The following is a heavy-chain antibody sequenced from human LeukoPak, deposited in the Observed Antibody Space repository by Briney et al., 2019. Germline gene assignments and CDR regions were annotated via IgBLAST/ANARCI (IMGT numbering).Heavy chain of an antibody. CDR1: GDSISGYY. D-gene: IGHD2-15*01. CDR3: ARDLEDFDSPANDY. CDR2: IYAPGSS. Sequence: KPSGTLSLTCTVSGDSISGYYWAWIRQPAGKGLEWIGHIYAPGSSNYSPSFKSRVTMSIDMSNNQFSLRLNSVTAADTAMYYCARDLEDFDSPANDYWGQGTHVIVSP. V-gene: IGHV4-4*07. J-gene: IGHJ4*02.